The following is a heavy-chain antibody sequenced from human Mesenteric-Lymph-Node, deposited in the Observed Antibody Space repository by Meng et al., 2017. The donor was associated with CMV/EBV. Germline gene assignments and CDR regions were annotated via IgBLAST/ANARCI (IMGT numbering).Heavy chain of an antibody. CDR2: IYYSGST. CDR3: ARDSKYQLLYAFDI. D-gene: IGHD2-2*01. V-gene: IGHV4-61*01. Sequence: SETLSLTCTVSGGSVSSGSYYWSWIRQPPGKGLEWIGYIYYSGSTNYNPSLKSQVTISVDTSKNQFSLKLSSVTAADTAVYYCARDSKYQLLYAFDIWGQGTMVTVSS. J-gene: IGHJ3*02. CDR1: GGSVSSGSYY.